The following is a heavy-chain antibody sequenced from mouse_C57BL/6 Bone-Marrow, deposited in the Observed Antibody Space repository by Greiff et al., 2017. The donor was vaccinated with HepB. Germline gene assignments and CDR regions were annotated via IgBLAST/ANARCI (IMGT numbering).Heavy chain of an antibody. CDR1: EYEFPSHD. Sequence: DVQLQESGGGLVQPGESLKLSCESNEYEFPSHDMSWVRKTPEKRLELVAAINSDGGSTYYPDTMEGRFIISRDNTKKTLYLQMSSLRSEDTALYYCARPKSYYYYAMDYWGQGTSVTVSS. D-gene: IGHD1-1*01. V-gene: IGHV5-2*01. J-gene: IGHJ4*01. CDR2: INSDGGST. CDR3: ARPKSYYYYAMDY.